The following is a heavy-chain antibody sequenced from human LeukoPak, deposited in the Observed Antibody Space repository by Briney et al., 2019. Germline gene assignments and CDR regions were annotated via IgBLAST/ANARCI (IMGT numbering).Heavy chain of an antibody. Sequence: SETLSLTCNVSGGSTNIYYWSWIRQPAGKGLEWIGRMYTSGSTNYNPSLKSRVTMSVDTSKNQFSLKLSSVTAADTAVYYCARGFGAVTTLDYWGQGTLVTVSS. V-gene: IGHV4-4*07. J-gene: IGHJ4*02. D-gene: IGHD4-11*01. CDR1: GGSTNIYY. CDR3: ARGFGAVTTLDY. CDR2: MYTSGST.